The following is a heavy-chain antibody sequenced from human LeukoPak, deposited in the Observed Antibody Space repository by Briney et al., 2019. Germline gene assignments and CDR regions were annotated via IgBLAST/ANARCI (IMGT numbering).Heavy chain of an antibody. CDR2: IIPIFGTA. CDR3: ARDPSSGYYYWSAFDI. V-gene: IGHV1-69*13. CDR1: GGTFSSYA. Sequence: SVKVSCKASGGTFSSYAISWVRQAPGQGLEWMGGIIPIFGTANYAQKFQGRVTIAADESTSTAYMELSSLRSEDTAVYYCARDPSSGYYYWSAFDIWGQGTMVTVSS. D-gene: IGHD3-22*01. J-gene: IGHJ3*02.